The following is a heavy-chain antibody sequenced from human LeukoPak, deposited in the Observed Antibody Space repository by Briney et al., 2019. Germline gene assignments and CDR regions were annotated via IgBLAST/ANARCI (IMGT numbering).Heavy chain of an antibody. V-gene: IGHV3-21*01. Sequence: GGSLRLSCAASGFTFSSYSMNWVRQAPGKGLEWVSSISSSSSYIYYADSVKGRFTISRDNAKNSLYLQMYSLRAEDTAVYYCARASGTTYFDYWGQGTLVTVSS. CDR1: GFTFSSYS. J-gene: IGHJ4*02. CDR3: ARASGTTYFDY. CDR2: ISSSSSYI. D-gene: IGHD1-1*01.